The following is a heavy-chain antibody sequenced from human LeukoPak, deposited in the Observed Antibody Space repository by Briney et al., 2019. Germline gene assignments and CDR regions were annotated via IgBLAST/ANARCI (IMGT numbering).Heavy chain of an antibody. Sequence: KPGGSLRLSCAASGFPFSSYSMNWVRQAPGKGLEWVSSISSSRSYIYYVDSVKGRFTISRDNAKNSLYLQMNSLRAEDTAVYYCARDLPDEVPSFDLWGRGTLVTVSS. V-gene: IGHV3-21*01. CDR1: GFPFSSYS. J-gene: IGHJ2*01. D-gene: IGHD1-1*01. CDR3: ARDLPDEVPSFDL. CDR2: ISSSRSYI.